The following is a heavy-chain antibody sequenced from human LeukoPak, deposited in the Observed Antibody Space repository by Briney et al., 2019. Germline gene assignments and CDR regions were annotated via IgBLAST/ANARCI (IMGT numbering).Heavy chain of an antibody. J-gene: IGHJ4*02. Sequence: GGSLRLSCAASGFTFSSYSMNWVRQAPGKGLEWVSSISSSSSYIYYADSVKGRFTISRDNAKNSRYLQMNSLRAEDTAVYYCASSTDSRGLDYWGQGTLVTVSS. CDR3: ASSTDSRGLDY. CDR1: GFTFSSYS. CDR2: ISSSSSYI. V-gene: IGHV3-21*01. D-gene: IGHD6-19*01.